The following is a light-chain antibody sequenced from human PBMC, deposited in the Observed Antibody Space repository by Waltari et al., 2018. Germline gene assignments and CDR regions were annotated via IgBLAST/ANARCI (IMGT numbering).Light chain of an antibody. J-gene: IGLJ3*02. CDR1: SSDVGTYNY. CDR3: SSYITTNTLEL. V-gene: IGLV2-14*03. CDR2: DVS. Sequence: QSALTQPASVSGSPGQSITISCTGTSSDVGTYNYVPRYQQPPGKAPKLLIYDVSYRPSGVSYRFSGSKSGNTASLTISGLQAEDEADYYCSSYITTNTLELFGGGTSLTVL.